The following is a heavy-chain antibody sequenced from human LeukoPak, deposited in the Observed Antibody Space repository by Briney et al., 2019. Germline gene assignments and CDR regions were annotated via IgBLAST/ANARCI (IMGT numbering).Heavy chain of an antibody. Sequence: SETLSLTCAVYGGSFSGYYWSWIRQPPGKGLEWIGEINHSGSTNYNPSLKSRVTISVDTSKNQFSLKLSSVTAADTAVYYCARGIVRGTMVRGVIFRFDPWGQGTLVTVSS. V-gene: IGHV4-34*01. CDR2: INHSGST. CDR3: ARGIVRGTMVRGVIFRFDP. J-gene: IGHJ5*02. CDR1: GGSFSGYY. D-gene: IGHD3-10*01.